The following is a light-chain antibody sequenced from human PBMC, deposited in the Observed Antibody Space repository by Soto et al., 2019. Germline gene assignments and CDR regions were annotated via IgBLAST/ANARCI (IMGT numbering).Light chain of an antibody. CDR2: DVS. V-gene: IGLV2-11*01. Sequence: QSVLTQPRSVSGSPRQSVTISCTGTSSDVGGYNYVSWYQQHPGKAPKLMIYDVSKRPSGVPDRFSCSKSGNTASLTISGLQAEDEADYYCCSYAGSYTHVFGTGTKLTVL. CDR1: SSDVGGYNY. CDR3: CSYAGSYTHV. J-gene: IGLJ1*01.